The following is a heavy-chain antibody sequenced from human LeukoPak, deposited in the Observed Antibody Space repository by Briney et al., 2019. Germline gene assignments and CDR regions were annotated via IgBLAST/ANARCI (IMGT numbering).Heavy chain of an antibody. CDR2: IYYSGST. J-gene: IGHJ4*02. CDR3: ARGGERAADDYFDY. V-gene: IGHV4-59*01. CDR1: GGSISSYY. D-gene: IGHD2-15*01. Sequence: PSETLSLTCTVSGGSISSYYWSWIRQPPGKGLEWIGYIYYSGSTNYNPSLKSRVTISVDASKNQFSLKLSSVTAADTAVYYCARGGERAADDYFDYWGQGTLVTVSS.